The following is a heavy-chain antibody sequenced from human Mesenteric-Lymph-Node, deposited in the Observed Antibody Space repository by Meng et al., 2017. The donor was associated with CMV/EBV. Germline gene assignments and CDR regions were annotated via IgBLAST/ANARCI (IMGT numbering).Heavy chain of an antibody. CDR3: AYFGVLPPLW. CDR1: WNTLRHTHAA. Sequence: GPGWSASLPTLACTRPQPWNTLRHTHAAWNWVRPAPSIGPEWQGRKYYRSESYNDYAVTVKSRISVNLDTSKNQLSLHLNFVTPEDTAVYYCAYFGVLPPLWWGQGTLVTVSS. D-gene: IGHD3-16*01. V-gene: IGHV6-1*02. CDR2: KYYRSESYN. J-gene: IGHJ4*02.